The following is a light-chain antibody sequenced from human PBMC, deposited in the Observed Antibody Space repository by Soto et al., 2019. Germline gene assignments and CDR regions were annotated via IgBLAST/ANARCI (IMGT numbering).Light chain of an antibody. J-gene: IGKJ5*01. CDR2: GAS. V-gene: IGKV3-20*01. CDR1: QSVGSY. Sequence: EVVLIQSPATLSLSPGERAALSFGASQSVGSYLAWYQHKPGQAPRLLIYGASNRATGIPDRFSGSGSGTDFTLTISRLEPEDFAVYYCQKYGSSPITCGQGKRREIK. CDR3: QKYGSSPIT.